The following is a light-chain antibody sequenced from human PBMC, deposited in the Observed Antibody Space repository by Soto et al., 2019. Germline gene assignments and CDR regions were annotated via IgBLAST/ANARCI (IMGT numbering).Light chain of an antibody. V-gene: IGKV4-1*01. Sequence: DTVMTQSPDSLAVSLGERATINCKSSQSLLYSSNNKNYLAWYQQKPGQPPKLLIYWAFTRESGVPDRFSGSGSGTDFTLTISSLQAEDVAVYYCQQYYGTLTFGGGTKVEIK. CDR3: QQYYGTLT. CDR2: WAF. J-gene: IGKJ4*01. CDR1: QSLLYSSNNKNY.